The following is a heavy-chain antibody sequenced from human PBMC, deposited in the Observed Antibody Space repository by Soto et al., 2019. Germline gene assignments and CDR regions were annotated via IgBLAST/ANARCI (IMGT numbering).Heavy chain of an antibody. CDR1: GYTFTSYA. CDR2: INAGNGNT. V-gene: IGHV1-3*01. Sequence: ASVKVSCKASGYTFTSYAMHWVRQAPGQRLEWMGWINAGNGNTKYSQKYQGRVTITRDTSASTAYMELSSLRSEDTAVYYCAREIYSGYDIYYYYYMDVWGKGTTVTVSS. D-gene: IGHD5-12*01. CDR3: AREIYSGYDIYYYYYMDV. J-gene: IGHJ6*03.